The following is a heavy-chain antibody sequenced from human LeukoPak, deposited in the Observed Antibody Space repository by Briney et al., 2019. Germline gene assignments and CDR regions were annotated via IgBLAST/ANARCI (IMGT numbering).Heavy chain of an antibody. CDR2: ISSSSSYI. CDR3: ARTPAVAGTAP. Sequence: GGSLRLSCAASGFTFSSYSMNWVRQAPGKGLEWVSSISSSSSYIYYADSVKGRFTISRDNAKNSLYLQMNSLRAEDTAVDYCARTPAVAGTAPWGQGTLVTVSS. J-gene: IGHJ5*02. D-gene: IGHD6-19*01. V-gene: IGHV3-21*01. CDR1: GFTFSSYS.